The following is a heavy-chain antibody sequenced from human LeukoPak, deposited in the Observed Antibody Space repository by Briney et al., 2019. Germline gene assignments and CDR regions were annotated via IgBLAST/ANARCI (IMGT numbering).Heavy chain of an antibody. CDR2: IKQDGSEK. D-gene: IGHD6-25*01. V-gene: IGHV3-7*01. CDR3: ASEQRGLDY. J-gene: IGHJ4*02. CDR1: GFTFSSFW. Sequence: GGSLRLSCAASGFTFSSFWMTWVRQAPGKGLEWVANIKQDGSEKYYVDSVKGRFTISRDSAKNSLYLQMNSLRAEDTAVYYCASEQRGLDYWGQGTLVTVSS.